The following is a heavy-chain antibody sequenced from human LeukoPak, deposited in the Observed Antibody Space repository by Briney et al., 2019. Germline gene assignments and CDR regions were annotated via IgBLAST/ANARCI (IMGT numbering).Heavy chain of an antibody. V-gene: IGHV4-34*01. CDR2: INHSGST. CDR3: ARENDSSGRDTDDAFDI. Sequence: PSETLSLTCAVYGGSFSGYYWSWIRQPPGKGLEWIGEINHSGSTNYNPSLKSRATISVDTSKNQFSLKLSSVTAADTAVYYCARENDSSGRDTDDAFDIWGQGTMVTVSS. J-gene: IGHJ3*02. CDR1: GGSFSGYY. D-gene: IGHD3-22*01.